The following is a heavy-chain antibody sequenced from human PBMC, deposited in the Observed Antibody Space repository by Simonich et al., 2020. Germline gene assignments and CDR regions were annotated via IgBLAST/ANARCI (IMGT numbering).Heavy chain of an antibody. V-gene: IGHV4-38-2*01. J-gene: IGHJ4*02. CDR3: ARVTREWLVFY. Sequence: QVQLQESGPGLVKPSETLSLTCAVSGYSISSGYYWGWIRQPPGKGLEWIGSIYNSGSTSYNPSLKSRVTISVDTAKNQFSLKLSSVTAADTAVYYCARVTREWLVFYWGQGTLVTVSS. CDR1: GYSISSGYY. CDR2: IYNSGST. D-gene: IGHD6-19*01.